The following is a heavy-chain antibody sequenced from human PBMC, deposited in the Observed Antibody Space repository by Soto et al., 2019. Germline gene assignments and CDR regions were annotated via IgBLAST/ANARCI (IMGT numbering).Heavy chain of an antibody. D-gene: IGHD6-13*01. V-gene: IGHV3-23*01. Sequence: EVQLLESGGGLVQPGGSLRLSCAASGFTFSSYAMSWVRQAPGKGLEWVSGISGSGGSTYYADSVKGRFTISRDNAKKTLFLQMDSLRAEDTGLYYCARGAAAGPVPSFGYWGQGTLVTVSS. J-gene: IGHJ4*02. CDR2: ISGSGGST. CDR3: ARGAAAGPVPSFGY. CDR1: GFTFSSYA.